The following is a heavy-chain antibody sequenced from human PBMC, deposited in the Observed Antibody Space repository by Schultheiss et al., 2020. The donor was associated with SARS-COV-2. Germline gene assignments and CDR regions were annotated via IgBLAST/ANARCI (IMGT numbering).Heavy chain of an antibody. V-gene: IGHV4-59*01. Sequence: SQTLSLTCPVSGGSISSYYWSWIRQPPGKGLEWIGYIYYSGSTNYNPSLKSRVTISVDTSKNQFSLKLSSVTAADTAVYYCARGGGAAAGGYYGMDVWGQGTTVTVSS. J-gene: IGHJ6*02. CDR3: ARGGGAAAGGYYGMDV. D-gene: IGHD6-13*01. CDR2: IYYSGST. CDR1: GGSISSYY.